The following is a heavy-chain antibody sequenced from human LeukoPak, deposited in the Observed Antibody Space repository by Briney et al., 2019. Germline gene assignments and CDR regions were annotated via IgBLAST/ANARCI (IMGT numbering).Heavy chain of an antibody. CDR1: GFTFSTYN. CDR2: ISGSSSYI. Sequence: GGSLRLSCAASGFTFSTYNMNWVRQAPGKGLEWVSSISGSSSYIYYADSVKGRFSISRDNAKNSLYLQMSSLRAEDTAVYYCVRHRTASDYWGQGAPVTVSS. J-gene: IGHJ4*02. CDR3: VRHRTASDY. V-gene: IGHV3-21*01. D-gene: IGHD1-1*01.